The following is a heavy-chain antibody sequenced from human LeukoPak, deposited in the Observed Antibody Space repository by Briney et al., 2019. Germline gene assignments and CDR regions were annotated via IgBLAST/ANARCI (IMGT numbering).Heavy chain of an antibody. D-gene: IGHD3-22*01. V-gene: IGHV3-33*01. CDR2: IWYDGSNK. CDR1: GFTFSSYG. J-gene: IGHJ6*02. CDR3: ARGFVAITMIVDYYYYGMDV. Sequence: GGSLRLSCAASGFTFSSYGMHWVRQAPGKGLEWVAVIWYDGSNKYYADSVKGRFTISRDNSKNTLYLQMNSLRAEDTAVYYCARGFVAITMIVDYYYYGMDVWGQGTAVTASS.